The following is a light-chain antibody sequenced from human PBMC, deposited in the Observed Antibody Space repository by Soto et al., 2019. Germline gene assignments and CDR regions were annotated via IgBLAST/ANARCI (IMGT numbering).Light chain of an antibody. J-gene: IGKJ1*01. CDR2: GAS. Sequence: EIVLTQSPGTLSLSPGERATLSCRASQSVSSSYLAWYQQKPGQAPRLLIYGASSRATGIPDRFSGSGSGKDFTLTISSLEPEDFAFYYCQQYGSSPPLTFGQGTKVEIK. V-gene: IGKV3-20*01. CDR1: QSVSSSY. CDR3: QQYGSSPPLT.